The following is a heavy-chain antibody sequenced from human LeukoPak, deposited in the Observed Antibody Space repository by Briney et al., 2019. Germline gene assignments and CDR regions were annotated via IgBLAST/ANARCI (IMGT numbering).Heavy chain of an antibody. J-gene: IGHJ4*02. D-gene: IGHD5-24*01. V-gene: IGHV1-8*03. CDR2: MNPNSGNT. CDR3: ARGPKGRRDGYNFDY. Sequence: ASVKVSCKASGYTFTSYGISWVRQATGQGLEWMGWMNPNSGNTGYAQKFQGRVTITRNTSISTAYMELSSLRSEDTAVYYCARGPKGRRDGYNFDYWGQGTLVTVSS. CDR1: GYTFTSYG.